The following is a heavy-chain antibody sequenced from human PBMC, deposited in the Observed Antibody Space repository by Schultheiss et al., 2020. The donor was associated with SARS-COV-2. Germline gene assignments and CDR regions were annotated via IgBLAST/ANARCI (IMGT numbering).Heavy chain of an antibody. Sequence: GGSLRLSCAASGFTFDDYTMHWVRQAPGKGLEWVSLISWDGVSTYYADSVKGRFTISRDNSKNSLYLQMNSLRAEDTAVFYCARVGQAGKSGGDCYYFDYWGQGTLVTVSS. CDR3: ARVGQAGKSGGDCYYFDY. J-gene: IGHJ4*02. CDR2: ISWDGVST. V-gene: IGHV3-43D*04. D-gene: IGHD2-21*02. CDR1: GFTFDDYT.